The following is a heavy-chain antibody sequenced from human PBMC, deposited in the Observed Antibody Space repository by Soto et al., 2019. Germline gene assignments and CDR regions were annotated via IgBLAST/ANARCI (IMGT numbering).Heavy chain of an antibody. CDR3: ARGVYYYDSSGYTGNHFDY. CDR2: IYYSGST. Sequence: SLTCPVSGGSISSGGYYCICIRQHPGKVLEWIGYIYYSGSTYYNPSLKSRVTISVDTSKNQFSLKLSSVTAADTAVYYCARGVYYYDSSGYTGNHFDYWGQGTLVTVSS. J-gene: IGHJ4*02. CDR1: GGSISSGGYY. V-gene: IGHV4-31*03. D-gene: IGHD3-22*01.